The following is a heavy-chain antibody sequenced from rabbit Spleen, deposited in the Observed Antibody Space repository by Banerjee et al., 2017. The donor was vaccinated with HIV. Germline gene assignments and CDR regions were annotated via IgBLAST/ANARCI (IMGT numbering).Heavy chain of an antibody. J-gene: IGHJ4*01. Sequence: QERLVESGGGLVKPEGSLKLSCTASGFSFSNKAVMCWVRQAPGKGLEWIACINAVTGKAVYASWAKGRFTFSKTSSTTVTLQMTSLTVADTATYFCARDTGSDGYGLWGQGTLVTVS. CDR1: GFSFSNKAV. CDR3: ARDTGSDGYGL. D-gene: IGHD3-1*01. CDR2: INAVTGKA. V-gene: IGHV1S45*01.